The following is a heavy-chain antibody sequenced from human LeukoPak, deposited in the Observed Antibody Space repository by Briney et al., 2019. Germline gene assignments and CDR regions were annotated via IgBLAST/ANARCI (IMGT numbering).Heavy chain of an antibody. V-gene: IGHV3-30*04. J-gene: IGHJ4*02. CDR3: ARDQWPSSSWYIDY. D-gene: IGHD6-13*01. CDR2: ISYDGSNK. CDR1: GFTFSSYA. Sequence: GSLRLSCAASGFTFSSYAMHWVRQAPGKGLEWVAVISYDGSNKYYADSVKGRFTISRDNSKNTLYLQMNSLRAEDTAVYYCARDQWPSSSWYIDYWGQGTLVTVSS.